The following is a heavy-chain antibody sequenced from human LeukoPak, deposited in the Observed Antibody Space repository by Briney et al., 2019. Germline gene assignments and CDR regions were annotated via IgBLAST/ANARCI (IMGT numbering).Heavy chain of an antibody. CDR1: GFTFSSYS. J-gene: IGHJ6*03. V-gene: IGHV3-21*01. D-gene: IGHD3-10*01. CDR2: ISSSSSYI. CDR3: ARNTGSGSYYYYYYMDV. Sequence: GGSLRLSCAASGFTFSSYSMNWVRQAPGKGLEWVSSISSSSSYIYYADSVKGRFTISRDNAKNSLYLQMNSLRAEDTAVYYCARNTGSGSYYYYYYMDVWGKGTTVTISS.